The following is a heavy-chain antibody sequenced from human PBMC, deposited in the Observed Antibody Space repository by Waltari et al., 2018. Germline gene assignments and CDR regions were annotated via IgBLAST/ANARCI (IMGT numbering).Heavy chain of an antibody. D-gene: IGHD6-19*01. V-gene: IGHV3-30*18. CDR2: IWYDGSNK. J-gene: IGHJ4*02. CDR1: GFTFSSDG. Sequence: QVQLVESGGGVVQPGRSLRLSCAASGFTFSSDGMHWVRQAPGKGLEWVAVIWYDGSNKYYADSVKGRFTISRDNSKNTLYLQMNSLRAEDTAVYYCAKDPHSSGWYYFDYWGQGTLVTVSS. CDR3: AKDPHSSGWYYFDY.